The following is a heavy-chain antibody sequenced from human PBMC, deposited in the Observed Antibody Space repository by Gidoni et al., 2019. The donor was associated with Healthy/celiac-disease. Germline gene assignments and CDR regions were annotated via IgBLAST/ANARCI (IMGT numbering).Heavy chain of an antibody. CDR3: ARGSPVPRGDKQQLYY. CDR1: GGSFSGYY. D-gene: IGHD6-13*01. CDR2: INHRGRT. J-gene: IGHJ4*02. Sequence: QVQLQQRGAGLLKPSETLSLTCAVYGGSFSGYYWSWIRQPPGKGLEWIGEINHRGRTNYNPSHKSRVTISVDTSKNQFSLRLTSVNAADTAVYYCARGSPVPRGDKQQLYYWGQGTLVTVSS. V-gene: IGHV4-34*01.